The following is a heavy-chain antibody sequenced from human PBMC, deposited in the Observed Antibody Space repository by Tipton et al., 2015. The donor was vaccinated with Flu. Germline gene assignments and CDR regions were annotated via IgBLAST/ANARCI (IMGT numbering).Heavy chain of an antibody. CDR1: GHSISSGYY. D-gene: IGHD3-22*01. Sequence: TLSLTCTVSGHSISSGYYWGWIRQPPGKGLEWLGSIYQSGTTYYNPSLKSRVTISVDTSRNQFSLKLSSVTAADTAVYYCAKTYFDSSDSPDRFDPWGQGTLVTVSS. CDR3: AKTYFDSSDSPDRFDP. J-gene: IGHJ5*02. CDR2: IYQSGTT. V-gene: IGHV4-38-2*02.